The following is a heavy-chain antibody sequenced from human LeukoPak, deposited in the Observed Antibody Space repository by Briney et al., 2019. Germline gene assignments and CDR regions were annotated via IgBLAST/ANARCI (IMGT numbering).Heavy chain of an antibody. J-gene: IGHJ3*01. Sequence: GGSLRLSCAASGVTFSSYEMNWVRQAPGKGLEWVSYISSGGNTVHYADSVKGRFTISRDNTKNSLFLQMNSLRAEDTAVYYCARDRGYCSSTNCYARAFDLWGQGTMVTVSS. CDR2: ISSGGNTV. CDR1: GVTFSSYE. D-gene: IGHD2-2*01. CDR3: ARDRGYCSSTNCYARAFDL. V-gene: IGHV3-48*03.